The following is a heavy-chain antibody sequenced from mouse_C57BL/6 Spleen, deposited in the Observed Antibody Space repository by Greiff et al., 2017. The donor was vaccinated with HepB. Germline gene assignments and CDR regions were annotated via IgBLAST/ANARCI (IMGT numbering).Heavy chain of an antibody. CDR1: GFTFSSYA. CDR2: ISSGGDYI. Sequence: EVQGVESGEGLVKPGGSLKLSCAASGFTFSSYAMSWVRQTPEKRLEWVAYISSGGDYIYYADTVKGRFTISKDNARNTQYLQMSSLKSEDTAMYYCTRDGDYGSFAYWGQGTLVTVSA. CDR3: TRDGDYGSFAY. D-gene: IGHD2-13*01. J-gene: IGHJ3*01. V-gene: IGHV5-9-1*02.